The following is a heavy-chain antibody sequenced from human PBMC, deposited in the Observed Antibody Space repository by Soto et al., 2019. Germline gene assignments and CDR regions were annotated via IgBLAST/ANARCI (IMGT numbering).Heavy chain of an antibody. CDR3: ARGDRGGSGSPASYYYSGLDV. Sequence: DVQLLESGGHLVQPGGSLRLSCAASGFTFSSYAMSWVRQAPGKGLEWVSSVSAGGDMTYYSDSVKGRFTISRDNSNSAPFLQMNSLRIEATALYYCARGDRGGSGSPASYYYSGLDVWGQGTTVTVS. J-gene: IGHJ6*02. CDR1: GFTFSSYA. CDR2: VSAGGDMT. V-gene: IGHV3-23*01. D-gene: IGHD3-10*01.